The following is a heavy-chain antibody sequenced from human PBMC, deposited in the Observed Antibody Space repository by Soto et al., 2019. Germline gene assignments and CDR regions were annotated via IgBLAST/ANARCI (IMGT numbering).Heavy chain of an antibody. V-gene: IGHV1-69*06. CDR3: ARVPWPPYCGGDCDPSFDY. CDR1: GGTFSSYA. Sequence: SVKVSCKASGGTFSSYAISWVRQAPGRGLEWMGGIIPIFGTANYAQKFQGRVTITADKSTSTAYMELSSLRSEDTAVYYCARVPWPPYCGGDCDPSFDYWGQGTLVTVSS. J-gene: IGHJ4*02. D-gene: IGHD2-21*02. CDR2: IIPIFGTA.